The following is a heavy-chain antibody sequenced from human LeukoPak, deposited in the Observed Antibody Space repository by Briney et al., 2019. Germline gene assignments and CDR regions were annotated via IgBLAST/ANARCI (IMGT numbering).Heavy chain of an antibody. CDR1: GGSISRSSYY. Sequence: SETLSLTCIVSGGSISRSSYYWGWLPQPPGKGLEWVGSISDSGSTYYSPSLKSRVTISVDTSKNQFSLKLRFVTAADTAVYYCARYASGSYYWFDPWGQGTLVTVSS. CDR2: ISDSGST. D-gene: IGHD3-10*01. V-gene: IGHV4-39*01. CDR3: ARYASGSYYWFDP. J-gene: IGHJ5*02.